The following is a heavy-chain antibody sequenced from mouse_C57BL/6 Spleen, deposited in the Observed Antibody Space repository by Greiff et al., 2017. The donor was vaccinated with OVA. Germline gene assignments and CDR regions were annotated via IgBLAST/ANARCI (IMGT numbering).Heavy chain of an antibody. Sequence: QVQLQQSGAELVRPGASVKLSCKASGYTFTDYYINWVKQRPGQGLEWIARIYPGSGNTYYNEKFKGKATLTAEKSSSTAYMQLSSLTSEDSAVYCCARGGKGWFAYWGQGTLVTVSA. J-gene: IGHJ3*01. CDR2: IYPGSGNT. CDR1: GYTFTDYY. CDR3: ARGGKGWFAY. V-gene: IGHV1-76*01.